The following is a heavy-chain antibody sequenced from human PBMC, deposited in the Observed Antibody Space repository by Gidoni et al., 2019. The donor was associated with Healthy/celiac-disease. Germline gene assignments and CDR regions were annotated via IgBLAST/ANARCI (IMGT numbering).Heavy chain of an antibody. CDR3: ARDVKGYSSSWYYYYMDV. J-gene: IGHJ6*03. D-gene: IGHD6-13*01. Sequence: QVQLVQSGAEVKKPGASVKVSCKASGSTFTSYAMHWVRQAPGQRLEWMGWINAGNGNTKYSQKFQGRVTITRDTAASTAYMELSSLRSEDTAVYYCARDVKGYSSSWYYYYMDVGGKGTTVTVSS. V-gene: IGHV1-3*01. CDR1: GSTFTSYA. CDR2: INAGNGNT.